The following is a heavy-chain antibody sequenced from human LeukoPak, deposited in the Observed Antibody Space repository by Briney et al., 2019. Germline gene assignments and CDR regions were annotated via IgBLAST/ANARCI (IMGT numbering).Heavy chain of an antibody. CDR2: IYYSGST. V-gene: IGHV4-31*03. Sequence: SETLSLTCTVSGGSISSSSYYWGWIRQPPGKGLEWIGYIYYSGSTYYNPSLKSRVTISVDTSKNQFSLKLSSVTAADTAVYYCARDKRPRSVVYYFDYWGQGTLVTVSS. D-gene: IGHD4-23*01. CDR3: ARDKRPRSVVYYFDY. J-gene: IGHJ4*02. CDR1: GGSISSSSYY.